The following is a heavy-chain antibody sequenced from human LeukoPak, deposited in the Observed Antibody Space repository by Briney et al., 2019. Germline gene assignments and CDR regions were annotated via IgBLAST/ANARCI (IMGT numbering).Heavy chain of an antibody. CDR1: GFTVSSNY. CDR2: IYSGGST. V-gene: IGHV3-66*01. J-gene: IGHJ4*02. CDR3: ARVGAVAYSFDY. D-gene: IGHD6-19*01. Sequence: GGSLRLSCAASGFTVSSNYMSWVRQAPGKGLEWVSVIYSGGSTYYADSVKGRFTISRDNAKNTLYLQMNSLRAEDTAVYYCARVGAVAYSFDYWGQGTLVTVSS.